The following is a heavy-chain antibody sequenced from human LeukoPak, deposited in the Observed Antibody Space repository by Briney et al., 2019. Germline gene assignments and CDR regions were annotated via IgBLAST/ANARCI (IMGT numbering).Heavy chain of an antibody. CDR2: ISSSSSYI. CDR3: ARSQVGARFADY. Sequence: RGSLRLSCAASGFTFSSYSMNWVRQAPGKGLEWVSSISSSSSYIYYADSVKGRFTISRDNAKNSLYLQMNSLRAEDTAVYYCARSQVGARFADYWGQGTLVTVSS. D-gene: IGHD1-26*01. J-gene: IGHJ4*02. CDR1: GFTFSSYS. V-gene: IGHV3-21*01.